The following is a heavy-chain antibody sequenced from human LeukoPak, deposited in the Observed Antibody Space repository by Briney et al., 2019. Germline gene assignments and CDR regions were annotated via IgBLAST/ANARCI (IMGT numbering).Heavy chain of an antibody. CDR1: GYTFINHA. Sequence: GASVKVSCKASGYTFINHAIHWVRQAPGQRLEWMGWINIGNGNTKYSQNFQGRITITRDTSASTAYMELSSLRSEDTAVYYCARGAPAVVTAIPYYFDYWGQGTLVTVSS. D-gene: IGHD2-21*02. CDR3: ARGAPAVVTAIPYYFDY. CDR2: INIGNGNT. V-gene: IGHV1-3*04. J-gene: IGHJ4*02.